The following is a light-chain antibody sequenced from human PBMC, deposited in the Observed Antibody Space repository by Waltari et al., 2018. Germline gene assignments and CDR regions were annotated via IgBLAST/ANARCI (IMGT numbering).Light chain of an antibody. V-gene: IGLV2-14*03. CDR2: DVS. CDR3: NSYTSSSTWV. J-gene: IGLJ3*02. Sequence: QSALTQPAAVSGSPGQSITISCTGTSSDVGGHKHVSWYQQHPGKAPKLMIYDVSNRPSGVPSRFSGSKSGNTASLTISGLQAEDEADYYCNSYTSSSTWVFGGGTKLTVL. CDR1: SSDVGGHKH.